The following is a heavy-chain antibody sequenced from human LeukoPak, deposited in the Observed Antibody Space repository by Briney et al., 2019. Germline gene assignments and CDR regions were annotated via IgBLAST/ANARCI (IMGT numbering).Heavy chain of an antibody. D-gene: IGHD3-10*01. Sequence: PSETLSLTCTVSGGSLSGYFWSWLRQPPGKGLEGIGYIHYSGSTNYNTSLNSRVTISVDTSKNQFSLRLSSVTAADTAVYYCARYGITIVRGGKYYFDSWGQGTLVTVSS. V-gene: IGHV4-59*08. CDR2: IHYSGST. CDR3: ARYGITIVRGGKYYFDS. J-gene: IGHJ4*02. CDR1: GGSLSGYF.